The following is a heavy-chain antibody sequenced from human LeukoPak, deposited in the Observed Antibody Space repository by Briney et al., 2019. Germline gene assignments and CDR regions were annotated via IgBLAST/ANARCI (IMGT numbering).Heavy chain of an antibody. V-gene: IGHV1-18*01. J-gene: IGHJ5*02. CDR2: ISAYNGNT. CDR1: GYTFTSYG. CDR3: ARDLPRVVRGVIIANWFDP. Sequence: GASVKVSCKASGYTFTSYGISWVRQAPGQGLEWMGWISAYNGNTNYAQKLQGRVTMTTDTSTSTAYMELRSLRSDDTAVYYCARDLPRVVRGVIIANWFDPWGQGTLVTVSS. D-gene: IGHD3-10*01.